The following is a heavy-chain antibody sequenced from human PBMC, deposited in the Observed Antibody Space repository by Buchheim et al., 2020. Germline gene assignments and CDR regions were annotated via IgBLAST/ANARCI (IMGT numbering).Heavy chain of an antibody. J-gene: IGHJ4*02. CDR2: IYHSGST. V-gene: IGHV4-4*02. CDR1: GGSISSSNW. CDR3: ASYSHVPYYYDSSGYLFDY. Sequence: QVQLQESGPGLVKPSGTLSLTCAVSGGSISSSNWWSWVRQPPGKGLEWIGEIYHSGSTNYNPSLKSRVTISVHKSKNQFSLKLSSVTAADTAVYYCASYSHVPYYYDSSGYLFDYWGQGTL. D-gene: IGHD3-22*01.